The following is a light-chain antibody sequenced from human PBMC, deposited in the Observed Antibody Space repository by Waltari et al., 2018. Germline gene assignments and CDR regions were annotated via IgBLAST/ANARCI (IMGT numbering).Light chain of an antibody. J-gene: IGLJ3*02. CDR1: NSNIQTHF. CDR3: AAWDDSVNGLV. CDR2: SNY. V-gene: IGLV1-44*01. Sequence: QSVLTQAPSASVAPGPRVTISCSGGNSNIQTHFVHWYPHPPGSAPKLLIFSNYQRPTGVPARFSGSKSGTSASLSIRGVQSEDEADYYCAAWDDSVNGLVFGGGTKLTVL.